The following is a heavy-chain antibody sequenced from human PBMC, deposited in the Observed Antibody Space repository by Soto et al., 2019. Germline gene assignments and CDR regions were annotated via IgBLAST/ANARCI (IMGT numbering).Heavy chain of an antibody. V-gene: IGHV6-1*01. CDR1: GDSVPSNSAA. Sequence: PSQTLSLTCAISGDSVPSNSAAWNWNRQSPSRVLEWLGRTYYRSKRYNDYAVSEKRRITINTDTTRNQFALQLNSVTPEDTAVHYCARGLYWYDYWGQGTLVTVSS. D-gene: IGHD2-15*01. CDR3: ARGLYWYDY. CDR2: TYYRSKRYN. J-gene: IGHJ4*02.